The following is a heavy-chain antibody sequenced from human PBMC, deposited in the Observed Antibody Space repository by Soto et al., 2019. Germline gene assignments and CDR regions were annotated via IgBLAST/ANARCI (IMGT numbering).Heavy chain of an antibody. J-gene: IGHJ5*02. CDR3: ARVVGALGHWFDP. CDR1: GYTFTSNG. D-gene: IGHD1-26*01. Sequence: QVQLVQSGAEVKKPGASVKVSCKASGYTFTSNGISWVHQAPGQGLEWRGRISAYNGKTNYAKKLQGRVTMTTDTSTSTAYMELRSLRSDDTAVYYCARVVGALGHWFDPWGQGTLVTVSS. CDR2: ISAYNGKT. V-gene: IGHV1-18*01.